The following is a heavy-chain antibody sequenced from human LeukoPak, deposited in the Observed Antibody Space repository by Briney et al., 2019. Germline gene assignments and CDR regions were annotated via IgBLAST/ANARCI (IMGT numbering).Heavy chain of an antibody. D-gene: IGHD3-22*01. CDR1: GASFSGYY. CDR2: INHSGGT. CDR3: AAMVIYRHYMDV. Sequence: PSEALSLTCAVYGASFSGYYWAWIRQPPGKGLEWIGKINHSGGTSYNPSLNSRVTISVDTSKNRFSLKVSSVTAADTAVYYCAAMVIYRHYMDVWGKGTTVTVSS. J-gene: IGHJ6*03. V-gene: IGHV4-34*01.